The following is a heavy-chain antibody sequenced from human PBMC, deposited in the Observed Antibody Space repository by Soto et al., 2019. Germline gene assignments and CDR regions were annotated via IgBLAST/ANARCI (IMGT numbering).Heavy chain of an antibody. Sequence: GGSLRLSCAASGFTFSSYAMSWVRRAPGKGLEWVSAISGSGGSTYYADSVKGRSTISRDNSKNTLYLQMNSLRAEDTAVYYCAKASTKAAAGTFDYWGQGTLVTVSS. CDR2: ISGSGGST. CDR1: GFTFSSYA. V-gene: IGHV3-23*01. CDR3: AKASTKAAAGTFDY. J-gene: IGHJ4*02. D-gene: IGHD6-13*01.